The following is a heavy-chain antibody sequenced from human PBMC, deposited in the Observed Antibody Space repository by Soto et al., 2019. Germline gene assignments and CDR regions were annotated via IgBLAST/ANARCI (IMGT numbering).Heavy chain of an antibody. CDR1: GFTFGSYG. J-gene: IGHJ5*01. CDR2: ISSSGSTI. D-gene: IGHD3-22*01. CDR3: EASMIVENGFDP. V-gene: IGHV3-48*03. Sequence: PWGSLRLSCAASGFTFGSYGVNWVRQNQRKGLEWVSYISSSGSTIYYADSVKGRFTISRDNAKNSLYLQMNSLRAEDTAVYYCEASMIVENGFDPWGQGTMVTVSS.